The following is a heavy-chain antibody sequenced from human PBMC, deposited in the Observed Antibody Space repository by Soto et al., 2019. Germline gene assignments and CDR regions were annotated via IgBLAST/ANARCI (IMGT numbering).Heavy chain of an antibody. Sequence: GGSLRLSCAASGFTFSSYAMSWVRQAPGKGLEWVSAISGSGGSTYYADSVKGRFTISRDNSKNTLYLQMNSLRAEDTAVYYCAKLYCSSTSCYFFRYYYMDVWGKGTTVTVSS. CDR3: AKLYCSSTSCYFFRYYYMDV. J-gene: IGHJ6*03. CDR1: GFTFSSYA. V-gene: IGHV3-23*01. CDR2: ISGSGGST. D-gene: IGHD2-2*01.